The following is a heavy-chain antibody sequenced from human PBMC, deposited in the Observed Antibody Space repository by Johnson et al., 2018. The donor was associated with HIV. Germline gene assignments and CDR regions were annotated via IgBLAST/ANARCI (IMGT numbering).Heavy chain of an antibody. CDR3: AKGRIISVAGTMDAFDI. D-gene: IGHD6-19*01. J-gene: IGHJ3*02. CDR1: GFTFSSYG. Sequence: QVQLVESGGGVVQPGGSLRLSCAASGFTFSSYGMHWVRQAPGKGLEWVAFIRYDGSNKYYADSVKGRFTISRDNSKNTLYLQMNSLRAEDTAVYYCAKGRIISVAGTMDAFDIWGQGTMVTVSS. V-gene: IGHV3-30*02. CDR2: IRYDGSNK.